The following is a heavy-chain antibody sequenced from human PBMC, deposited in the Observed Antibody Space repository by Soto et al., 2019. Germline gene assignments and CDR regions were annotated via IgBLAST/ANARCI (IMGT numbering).Heavy chain of an antibody. CDR3: AREGINTYHKYYFDS. CDR1: GFTFSTYS. J-gene: IGHJ4*02. V-gene: IGHV3-21*01. Sequence: PGGSLRLSCAAAGFTFSTYSMNWVRQAPGKGLEWVSSISGSGNYTHYADFLSGRFTISRDNAKSSLYLQTKSLRAEDTAVYYCAREGINTYHKYYFDSWGQGTVVTVSS. CDR2: ISGSGNYT. D-gene: IGHD2-2*01.